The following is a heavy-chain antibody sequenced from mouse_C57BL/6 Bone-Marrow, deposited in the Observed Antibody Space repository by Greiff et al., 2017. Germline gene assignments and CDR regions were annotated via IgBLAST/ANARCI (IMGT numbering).Heavy chain of an antibody. CDR1: GFSLTSYG. D-gene: IGHD2-12*01. CDR3: ARNYDWARDY. Sequence: QVQLQQSGPGLVQPSQSLSITCTVSGFSLTSYGVNWVRQSPGKGLEWLGVIWSGGRKDYNAAFISRLSISKDNSKSQVFFKMNSLQADDTAIYYCARNYDWARDYWGQGTSVTVSS. J-gene: IGHJ4*01. V-gene: IGHV2-2*01. CDR2: IWSGGRK.